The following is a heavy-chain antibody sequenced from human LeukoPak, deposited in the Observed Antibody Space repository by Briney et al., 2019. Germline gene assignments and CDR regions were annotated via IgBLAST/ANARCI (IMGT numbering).Heavy chain of an antibody. CDR2: ISSSSSTI. D-gene: IGHD1-26*01. J-gene: IGHJ4*02. Sequence: PGGSLRLSCAASGFTFSTYSMNWVRQAPGKGLEWVSYISSSSSTIYYADSVKGRFTISRDNAKNSLYLQMNSPRAEDTAVYYCARDRSGSYIDYWGRGTLVTVSS. CDR3: ARDRSGSYIDY. V-gene: IGHV3-48*01. CDR1: GFTFSTYS.